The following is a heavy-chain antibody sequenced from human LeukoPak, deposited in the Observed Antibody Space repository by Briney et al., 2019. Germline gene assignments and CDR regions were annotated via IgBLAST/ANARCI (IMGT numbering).Heavy chain of an antibody. Sequence: SVKVSCKASGCTFSSYAISWVRQAPGQGLEWMGGIIPIFGTANYAQKFQGRVTITTDESTSTAYMELSSLRSEDTAVYYCARVLRTYYYGSGPYYFDYWGQGTLVTLSS. CDR1: GCTFSSYA. V-gene: IGHV1-69*05. J-gene: IGHJ4*01. CDR3: ARVLRTYYYGSGPYYFDY. CDR2: IIPIFGTA. D-gene: IGHD3-10*01.